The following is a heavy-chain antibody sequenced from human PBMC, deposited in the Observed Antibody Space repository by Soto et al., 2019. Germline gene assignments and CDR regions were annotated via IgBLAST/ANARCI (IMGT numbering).Heavy chain of an antibody. CDR1: GFTFSSYA. Sequence: QVQLVESGGGVVQPGRSLRLSCAASGFTFSSYAMHWVGQAPGKGLEWVAVISYDGSNKYYADSVKGRFTISRDNSKNXXYLQMNSLRAEDTAVYYCTKLHDYGDYYYYYGMDVWGQGTTVTVSS. CDR2: ISYDGSNK. V-gene: IGHV3-30-3*02. CDR3: TKLHDYGDYYYYYGMDV. J-gene: IGHJ6*02. D-gene: IGHD4-17*01.